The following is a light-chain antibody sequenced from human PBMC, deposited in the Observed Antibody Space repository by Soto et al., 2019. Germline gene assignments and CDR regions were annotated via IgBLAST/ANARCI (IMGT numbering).Light chain of an antibody. V-gene: IGLV1-40*01. CDR3: QSYDSGLRAV. CDR1: SSNIGAGYY. CDR2: GNS. Sequence: QAVVTQPPSVSVAPGQRVTISCTGSSSNIGAGYYVHWYQQLPGTAPKLLIYGNSNRPSGVPDRFSGSKSGTSASLAITGLQAEDEADYYCQSYDSGLRAVFGGGTKLTVL. J-gene: IGLJ2*01.